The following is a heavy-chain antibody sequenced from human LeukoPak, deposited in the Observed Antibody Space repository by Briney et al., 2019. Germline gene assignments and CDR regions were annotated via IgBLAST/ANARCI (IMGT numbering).Heavy chain of an antibody. V-gene: IGHV3-21*01. CDR2: ISSSSSYI. Sequence: GGSLRLSCAASGFTFSSYSMNWVRQAPGKGLEWVSSISSSSSYINYADSVKGRFTISRGNAKNSLYLQMNSLRAKDTAVYYCARASVDYFDYWGQGTLVTVSS. J-gene: IGHJ4*02. CDR1: GFTFSSYS. CDR3: ARASVDYFDY.